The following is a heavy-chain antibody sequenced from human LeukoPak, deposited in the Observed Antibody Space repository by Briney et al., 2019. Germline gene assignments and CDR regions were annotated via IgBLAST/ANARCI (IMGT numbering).Heavy chain of an antibody. CDR1: GYTFTSYY. D-gene: IGHD1-26*01. CDR2: ISAYNGNT. CDR3: ARGTRHYSGQRGGNAFDI. V-gene: IGHV1-18*04. J-gene: IGHJ3*02. Sequence: ASVKVSCKASGYTFTSYYMHWVRQAPGQGLEWMGWISAYNGNTNYAQKLQGRVTMTTDTSTSTAYMELRSLRSDDTAVYYCARGTRHYSGQRGGNAFDIWGQGTMVTVSS.